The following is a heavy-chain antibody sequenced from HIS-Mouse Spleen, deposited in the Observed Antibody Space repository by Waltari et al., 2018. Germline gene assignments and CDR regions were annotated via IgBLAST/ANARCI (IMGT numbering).Heavy chain of an antibody. CDR3: ARDSWAYAIEYFQH. J-gene: IGHJ1*01. Sequence: QLQLQESGPGLVKPSETLSLTCTVSGGSISSSSYYWGWIRQPPGKGLEWIGSIYHSGSTYDNPSLKSRVTISVDTSKNQFSLKLSSVTAADTAVYYCARDSWAYAIEYFQHWGQGTLVTVSS. CDR1: GGSISSSSYY. V-gene: IGHV4-39*07. D-gene: IGHD2-8*01. CDR2: IYHSGST.